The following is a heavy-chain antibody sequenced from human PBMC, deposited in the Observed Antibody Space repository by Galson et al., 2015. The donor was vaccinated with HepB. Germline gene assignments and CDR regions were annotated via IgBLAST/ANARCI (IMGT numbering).Heavy chain of an antibody. CDR1: GFTFSSYD. J-gene: IGHJ4*02. Sequence: SLRLSCAASGFTFSSYDMRWVRQAPGKGLEWVSSITHSGSTTFYADSVRGRFTISRDNSKNTLYLQMNSLRAEDTAIYYCAKKGGSGASDYWGQGTLVTVSS. D-gene: IGHD6-19*01. CDR3: AKKGGSGASDY. CDR2: ITHSGSTT. V-gene: IGHV3-23*01.